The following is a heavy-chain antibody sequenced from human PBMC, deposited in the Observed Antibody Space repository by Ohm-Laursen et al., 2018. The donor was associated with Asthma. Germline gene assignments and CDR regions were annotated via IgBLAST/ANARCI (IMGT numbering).Heavy chain of an antibody. J-gene: IGHJ6*02. CDR2: IIGSGADT. V-gene: IGHV3-23*01. CDR1: GYTFSRYS. CDR3: ARETATGSQNIHYYDLDV. Sequence: SLRLSCAASGYTFSRYSIHWVRQIPGKGLECVSAIIGSGADTYYADSVEGRFTISRDNSKNTLYLQMNTLRAEDTAVYYCARETATGSQNIHYYDLDVWGQGTTVIVSS. D-gene: IGHD2-15*01.